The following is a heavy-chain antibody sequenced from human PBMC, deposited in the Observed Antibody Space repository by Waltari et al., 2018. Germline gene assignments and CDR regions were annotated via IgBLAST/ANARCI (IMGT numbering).Heavy chain of an antibody. J-gene: IGHJ4*02. V-gene: IGHV1-69*01. CDR3: AGGAQARLGRSPFDY. D-gene: IGHD6-6*01. CDR1: GGTFSRYA. CDR2: IIPIFVTA. Sequence: QVQPVQSGAEVKKPGSSVKVSFQAPGGTFSRYAISWVRQAPGQGLEWMGGIIPIFVTANYAQKFQGRVTITADESTSTAYMELSSLRSEDTAVYYCAGGAQARLGRSPFDYWGQGTLVTVSS.